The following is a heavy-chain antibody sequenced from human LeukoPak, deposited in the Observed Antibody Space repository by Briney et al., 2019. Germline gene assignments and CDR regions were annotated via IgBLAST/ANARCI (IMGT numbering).Heavy chain of an antibody. CDR3: ARGTLNIPGEHGAFDY. D-gene: IGHD1-14*01. Sequence: GGPLRLSCAASGFTFSSYSMNWVRQAPGKGLEWVSSISTSSSYIHYADSVKGRFTISRDNAKNSLYLQVNSLRAEDTAVYYCARGTLNIPGEHGAFDYWGQGTLVTVSS. CDR1: GFTFSSYS. J-gene: IGHJ4*02. V-gene: IGHV3-21*01. CDR2: ISTSSSYI.